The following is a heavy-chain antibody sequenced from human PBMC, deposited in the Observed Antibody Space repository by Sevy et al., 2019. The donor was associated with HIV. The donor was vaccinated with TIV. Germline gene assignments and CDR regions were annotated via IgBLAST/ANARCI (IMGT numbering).Heavy chain of an antibody. J-gene: IGHJ4*02. CDR1: GFTFSNAW. D-gene: IGHD3-9*01. CDR2: IKSKTDGGTT. V-gene: IGHV3-15*01. CDR3: TTQYFDILTGKWNFFDY. Sequence: GGSLRLSCAASGFTFSNAWMSWVRQAPGKGLEWVARIKSKTDGGTTDYAAPVKGKVTISRSDSKNTLNLQMKRLKTEDTAVYYYTTQYFDILTGKWNFFDYWGQGTLVTVSS.